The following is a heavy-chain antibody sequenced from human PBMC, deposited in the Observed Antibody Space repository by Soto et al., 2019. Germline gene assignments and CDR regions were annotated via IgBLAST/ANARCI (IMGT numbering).Heavy chain of an antibody. J-gene: IGHJ6*02. CDR2: INPNSGGT. D-gene: IGHD2-15*01. V-gene: IGHV1-2*02. CDR3: ARELLPYCSGRSCYYYYYYGMDD. Sequence: GLEWMGWINPNSGGTNYAQKFQGRVTMTRDTSISTAYMELSRLRSDDTAVYYCARELLPYCSGRSCYYYYYYGMDDWGQGTTVTVS.